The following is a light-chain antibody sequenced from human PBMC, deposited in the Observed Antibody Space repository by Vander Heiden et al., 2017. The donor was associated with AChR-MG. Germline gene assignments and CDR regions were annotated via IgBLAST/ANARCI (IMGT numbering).Light chain of an antibody. CDR2: QDS. Sequence: SYELTPPPSVSVAPGPTASITCSGDKLGDKYACWYQQKPGQSPVLVIYQDSKRPSGIPERFSGSNSGNTATLTIGGTQAMDEADYYCQAWDSSLYVFGTGTKVTVL. J-gene: IGLJ1*01. CDR1: KLGDKY. CDR3: QAWDSSLYV. V-gene: IGLV3-1*01.